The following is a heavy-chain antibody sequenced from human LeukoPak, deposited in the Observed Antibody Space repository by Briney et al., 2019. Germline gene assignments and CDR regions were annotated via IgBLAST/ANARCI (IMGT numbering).Heavy chain of an antibody. CDR1: GFTFSSYA. CDR3: ARDNSHSYGYGVWDY. V-gene: IGHV3-48*04. CDR2: ISSSGSTI. Sequence: QSGGSLRLSCAASGFTFSSYAMSWVRQAPGKGLEWVSYISSSGSTIYYADSVKGRFTISRDNAKNSLYLQMNSLRAEDTAVYYCARDNSHSYGYGVWDYWGQGTLVTVSS. J-gene: IGHJ4*02. D-gene: IGHD5-18*01.